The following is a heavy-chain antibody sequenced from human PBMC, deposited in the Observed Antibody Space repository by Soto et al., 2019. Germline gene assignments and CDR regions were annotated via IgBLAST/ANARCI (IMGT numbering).Heavy chain of an antibody. D-gene: IGHD2-15*01. J-gene: IGHJ4*02. V-gene: IGHV1-69*02. CDR3: GVLAATDFHT. CDR2: IIPILGIA. CDR1: GGTFSSYT. Sequence: QVQLVQSGAEVKKPGSSVKVSCKASGGTFSSYTISWVRQAPGQGLEWMGRIIPILGIANYAQKFQGRVTLPADKTASTAYMQLTSLSSEDTAVYYCGVLAATDFHTWAQATLGTASS.